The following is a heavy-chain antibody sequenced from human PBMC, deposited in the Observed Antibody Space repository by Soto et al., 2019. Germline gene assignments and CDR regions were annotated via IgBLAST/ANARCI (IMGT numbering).Heavy chain of an antibody. CDR1: GFTFGSYW. D-gene: IGHD2-15*01. CDR2: INSDGSTT. CDR3: ARAWWYRSDY. Sequence: EVQLVESGGDLVQPGGSLRLSCAASGFTFGSYWMHWVRHAPGKGLVWVSRINSDGSTTNYGDSVKGRFTISRDNAKSTLYLQMNSLRAEDTAVYYCARAWWYRSDYWGQGTLLTVSS. J-gene: IGHJ4*02. V-gene: IGHV3-74*01.